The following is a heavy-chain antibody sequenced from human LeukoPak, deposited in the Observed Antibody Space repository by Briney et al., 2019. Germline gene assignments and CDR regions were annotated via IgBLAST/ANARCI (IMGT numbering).Heavy chain of an antibody. CDR2: IYYSGST. V-gene: IGHV4-59*01. CDR1: GGSISSYY. Sequence: SETLSLTCTVSGGSISSYYWSWIRQPPGKGLEWIGYIYYSGSTNYNPSPKSRVTISVDTSKNQFSLKLSSVTAADTAVYYCARDRTDYGIDYWGQGTLVTVSS. J-gene: IGHJ4*02. CDR3: ARDRTDYGIDY. D-gene: IGHD4-17*01.